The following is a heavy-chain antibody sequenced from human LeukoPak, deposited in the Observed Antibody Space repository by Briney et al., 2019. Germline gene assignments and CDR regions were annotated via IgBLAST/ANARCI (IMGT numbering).Heavy chain of an antibody. CDR2: IIPIFGTA. Sequence: GSSVKVSCKASGGTFSSYDISWVRQAPGQGLEWMGGIIPIFGTANYAQKFQGRVTITTDKSTSTVYMELSSLRSEDTAVYSCTSGYCSSSSCRSQPYDAFDIWGQGTMVTVSS. CDR3: TSGYCSSSSCRSQPYDAFDI. V-gene: IGHV1-69*05. D-gene: IGHD2-2*03. J-gene: IGHJ3*02. CDR1: GGTFSSYD.